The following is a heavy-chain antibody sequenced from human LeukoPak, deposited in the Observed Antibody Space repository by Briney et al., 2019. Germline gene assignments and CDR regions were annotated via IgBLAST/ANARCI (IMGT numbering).Heavy chain of an antibody. D-gene: IGHD2-2*01. V-gene: IGHV3-21*01. CDR1: GFTFTSYA. Sequence: GGSMRLSCVASGFTFTSYAMSWVRQAPGKGLEYVSSSSSANHMYYADSVKGRFTISRDNAKNSLFLQMNNLRGEDTAVYYCTREDCSNVRCYGASDAWGQGTLVTVSS. J-gene: IGHJ5*02. CDR3: TREDCSNVRCYGASDA. CDR2: SSSANHM.